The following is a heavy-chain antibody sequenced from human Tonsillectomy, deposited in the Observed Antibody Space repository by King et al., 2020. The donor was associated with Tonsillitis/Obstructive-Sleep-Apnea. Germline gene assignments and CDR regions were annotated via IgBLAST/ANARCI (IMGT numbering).Heavy chain of an antibody. J-gene: IGHJ6*02. V-gene: IGHV5-10-1*03. CDR1: GYSFTSYW. CDR2: IDPSDSYT. Sequence: QLVQSGAEVKKPGASLRISCQGSGYSFTSYWINWVRQMPGKGLEWMGRIDPSDSYTNYSPSFQGHVTISADKSISTAYLQWSSLKASDTAMYYCASPNNYDIYGMDVWGQGTTVTVSS. D-gene: IGHD3-9*01. CDR3: ASPNNYDIYGMDV.